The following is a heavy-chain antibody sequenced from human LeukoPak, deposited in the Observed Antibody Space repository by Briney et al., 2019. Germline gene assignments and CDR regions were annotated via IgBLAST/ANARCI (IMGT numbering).Heavy chain of an antibody. CDR2: IYYSGST. CDR3: ARDRGSGYYFYFDY. V-gene: IGHV4-39*07. J-gene: IGHJ4*02. CDR1: GGSFSSSSYY. D-gene: IGHD3-22*01. Sequence: SETLSLTCTVSGGSFSSSSYYWGWIRQPPGKGLEWIGSIYYSGSTYYNPSLKSRVTISVDTSKNQFSLKLSSVTAADTAVYYCARDRGSGYYFYFDYWGQGTLVTVSS.